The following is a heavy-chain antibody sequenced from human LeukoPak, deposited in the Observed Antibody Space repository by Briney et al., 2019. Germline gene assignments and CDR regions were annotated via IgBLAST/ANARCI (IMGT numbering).Heavy chain of an antibody. CDR3: ARCYYDSSGSLLFDY. Sequence: ASVKVSCKASGYTFTSYYMHWVRQAPGQGLEWMGIINPSGGSTSYAQKLQGRVTMTRDTSTSTVYMELSSLRSEDTAVYYCARCYYDSSGSLLFDYWGQGTLVTVSS. D-gene: IGHD3-22*01. CDR2: INPSGGST. J-gene: IGHJ4*02. CDR1: GYTFTSYY. V-gene: IGHV1-46*01.